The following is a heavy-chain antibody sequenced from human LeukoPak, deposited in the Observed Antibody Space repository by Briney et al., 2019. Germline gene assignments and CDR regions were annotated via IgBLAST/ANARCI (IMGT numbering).Heavy chain of an antibody. Sequence: PSETLSLTCTVSGGSIISYYRSWFRQTPGKGPEWIGYIYYSGSTKYNPSLKSRVTISVDRSKNQFSLTLNSVTAADTAVYYCARYRAVQLWPHLYCVRWGRGSLVTVSS. J-gene: IGHJ2*01. CDR1: GGSIISYY. V-gene: IGHV4-59*01. CDR3: ARYRAVQLWPHLYCVR. D-gene: IGHD5-18*01. CDR2: IYYSGST.